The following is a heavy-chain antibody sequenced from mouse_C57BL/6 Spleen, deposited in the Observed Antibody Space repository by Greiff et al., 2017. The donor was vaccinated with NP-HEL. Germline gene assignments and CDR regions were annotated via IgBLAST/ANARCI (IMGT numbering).Heavy chain of an antibody. V-gene: IGHV5-12*01. CDR2: ISNGGGST. J-gene: IGHJ3*01. CDR1: GFTFSDYY. CDR3: ARPYYGSSPGWFAY. Sequence: VMLVESGGGLVQPGGSLKLSCAASGFTFSDYYMYWVRQTPEKRLEWVAYISNGGGSTYYPDTVKGRFTISRDNAKNTLYLQMSRLKSEDTAMYYCARPYYGSSPGWFAYWGQGTLVTVSA. D-gene: IGHD1-1*01.